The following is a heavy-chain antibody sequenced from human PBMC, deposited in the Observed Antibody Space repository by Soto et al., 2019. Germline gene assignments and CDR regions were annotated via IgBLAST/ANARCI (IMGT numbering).Heavy chain of an antibody. CDR3: ARGQWLRAFDI. CDR2: IYYSGST. V-gene: IGHV4-59*01. Sequence: PSETLSLTCTVSGGSISSYYWSWIRQPPGKGLEWIGYIYYSGSTNYNPSLKSRVTISVDTSKNQFSLKLSSVTAADTAVYYCARGQWLRAFDISGQGTMVTDSS. J-gene: IGHJ3*02. D-gene: IGHD5-12*01. CDR1: GGSISSYY.